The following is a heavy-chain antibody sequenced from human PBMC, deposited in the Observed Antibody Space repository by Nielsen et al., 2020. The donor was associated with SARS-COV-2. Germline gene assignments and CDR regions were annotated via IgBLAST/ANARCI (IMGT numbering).Heavy chain of an antibody. CDR1: GFSLGDYW. V-gene: IGHV3-7*03. J-gene: IGHJ4*02. CDR2: IKEDGKKT. D-gene: IGHD1-26*01. CDR3: TRMGATTHY. Sequence: GESLKISCEASGFSLGDYWMSWVRQAPGKGLEWVANIKEDGKKTYYGDSVKGRVTIFRDNADNSLHLQMNSLRAEDTAVYYCTRMGATTHYWGQGTLVTVSS.